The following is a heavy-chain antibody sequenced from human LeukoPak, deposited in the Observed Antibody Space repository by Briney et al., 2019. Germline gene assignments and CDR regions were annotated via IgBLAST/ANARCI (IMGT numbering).Heavy chain of an antibody. CDR1: GFTFSSYA. V-gene: IGHV3-23*01. Sequence: GGSLRLSCAASGFTFSSYAMSWVRQAPGKGLEWVSAISGSGGSTYYADSVKGRFTISRDNSKNTLYLQMNSLRAEDTAVYYCAKTFRVTRWFGAEYFQHWGQGTLVTVSS. CDR3: AKTFRVTRWFGAEYFQH. CDR2: ISGSGGST. J-gene: IGHJ1*01. D-gene: IGHD3-10*01.